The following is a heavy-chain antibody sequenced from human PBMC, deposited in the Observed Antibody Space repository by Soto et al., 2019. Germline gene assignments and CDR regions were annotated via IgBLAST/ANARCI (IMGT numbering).Heavy chain of an antibody. Sequence: GGSLRLSGAASGFTFSTYNMNWVRQAPGMGLQWVSSISSSSTYIHYADSIKGRFTISRDNAKNSLYLQMNSLRAEDMAVYYWAADLPDPIVLTPASMGKWFDPSGQGTLFTV. J-gene: IGHJ5*02. D-gene: IGHD2-2*01. V-gene: IGHV3-21*01. CDR2: ISSSSTYI. CDR1: GFTFSTYN. CDR3: AADLPDPIVLTPASMGKWFDP.